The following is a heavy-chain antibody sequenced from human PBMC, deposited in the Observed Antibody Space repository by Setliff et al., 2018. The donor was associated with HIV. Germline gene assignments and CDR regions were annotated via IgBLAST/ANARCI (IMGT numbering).Heavy chain of an antibody. D-gene: IGHD5-18*01. CDR3: ARDGYSYDDGSESMDV. Sequence: LRLSCAASGFTFSSYSMNWVRQAPGKGLEWVSSITSRSSYMYYADSVKGRFTISRDNAKNPLYLQMNSLRAEDTAVYYCARDGYSYDDGSESMDVWGKGTTVTLSS. J-gene: IGHJ6*03. V-gene: IGHV3-21*01. CDR2: ITSRSSYM. CDR1: GFTFSSYS.